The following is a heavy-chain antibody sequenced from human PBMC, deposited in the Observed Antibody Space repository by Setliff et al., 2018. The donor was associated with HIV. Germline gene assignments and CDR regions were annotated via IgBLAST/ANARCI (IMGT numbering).Heavy chain of an antibody. Sequence: SETLSLTCSVSGGSISSHYWSWIRQPPGKGLEWIGSIYYSGSTNYNLSLKSRVTISIDTSKNQFSLKLNSVTAADTAVYYCARFYCSGGSCYSYLDYWGQGTLVTVSS. CDR3: ARFYCSGGSCYSYLDY. V-gene: IGHV4-59*11. CDR2: IYYSGST. J-gene: IGHJ4*02. D-gene: IGHD2-15*01. CDR1: GGSISSHY.